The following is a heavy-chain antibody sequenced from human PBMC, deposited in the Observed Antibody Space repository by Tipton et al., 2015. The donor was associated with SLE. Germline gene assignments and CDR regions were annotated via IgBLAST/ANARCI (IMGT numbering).Heavy chain of an antibody. D-gene: IGHD3-9*01. Sequence: VQLVQSGAEVKKPGESLKISCKGSGYSFTTYWIGWVRQMPGKGLEWMGNIYPGDSDTRYSPSFQGQVTILADKSISTAYLQWSSLKASDTAMYYCARRPSGFTIPGAWFDPWGQGTLFTVSS. V-gene: IGHV5-51*03. J-gene: IGHJ5*02. CDR1: GYSFTTYW. CDR2: IYPGDSDT. CDR3: ARRPSGFTIPGAWFDP.